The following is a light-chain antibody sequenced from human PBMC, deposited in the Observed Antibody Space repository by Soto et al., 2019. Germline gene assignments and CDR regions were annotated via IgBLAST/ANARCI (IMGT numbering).Light chain of an antibody. CDR2: GAS. V-gene: IGKV3-20*01. J-gene: IGKJ3*01. Sequence: EVVLTQSPATLSLSPGERATLSCRANQIVSANYLARYQQKPGQAPRLLIGGASSRATGIPVRFSGSRSGTDFTLTLSRLEPEDFAVFYCHQYGSSPFTFGRGTKVDIK. CDR1: QIVSANY. CDR3: HQYGSSPFT.